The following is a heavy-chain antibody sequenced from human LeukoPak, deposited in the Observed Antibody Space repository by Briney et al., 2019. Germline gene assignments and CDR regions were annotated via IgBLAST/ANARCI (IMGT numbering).Heavy chain of an antibody. CDR2: IYYSGTT. V-gene: IGHV4-59*01. Sequence: QASETLSLTCTVSGGSISSYYWSWIRQPPGKGLEWIGYIYYSGTTNYNPSLKSRVTISVDTSKNQFSLKLSSVTAADTAVYYCAKIDRGYSSGWSGFDPWGQGTLVTVPS. J-gene: IGHJ5*02. CDR1: GGSISSYY. D-gene: IGHD6-19*01. CDR3: AKIDRGYSSGWSGFDP.